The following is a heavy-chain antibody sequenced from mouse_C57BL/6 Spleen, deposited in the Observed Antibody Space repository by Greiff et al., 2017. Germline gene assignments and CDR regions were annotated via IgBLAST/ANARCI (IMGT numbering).Heavy chain of an antibody. J-gene: IGHJ4*01. CDR3: TSTVVALYYAMDY. D-gene: IGHD1-1*01. CDR2: IDPENGDT. Sequence: VQLQQSGAELVRPGASVKLSCTASGFNIKDDYMHWVKQRPEQGLEWIGWIDPENGDTEYASKFQGKATITADTSSNTAYLQLSSLTSEDTAVYYCTSTVVALYYAMDYWGQGTSVTVSS. V-gene: IGHV14-4*01. CDR1: GFNIKDDY.